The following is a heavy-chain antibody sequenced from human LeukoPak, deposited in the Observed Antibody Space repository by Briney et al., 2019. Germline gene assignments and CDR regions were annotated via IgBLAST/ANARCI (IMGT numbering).Heavy chain of an antibody. CDR3: ARGGSFVLMGG. Sequence: ASVTVSCKASGYTCTSYYMHWVRQPPGPGLVWMGIINPSGGSTSYAQKFQGRVTMTRDTSTSTVYMELSSLSSEDTAVYYCARGGSFVLMGGWGQGTLVTVSS. CDR1: GYTCTSYY. J-gene: IGHJ4*02. D-gene: IGHD2-8*01. V-gene: IGHV1-46*01. CDR2: INPSGGST.